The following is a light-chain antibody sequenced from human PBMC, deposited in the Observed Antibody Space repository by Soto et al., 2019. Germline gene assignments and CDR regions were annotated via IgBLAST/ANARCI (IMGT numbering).Light chain of an antibody. V-gene: IGKV3-20*01. CDR3: QPYRDPRCT. J-gene: IGKJ1*01. CDR1: RSVSRNY. Sequence: DIVLTQSPATLSLSPGDRATLSCRASRSVSRNYFAWYQQRPGQAPRLLIYGASNRATGIPDRFTGRGSGTAFPLTITRLEPEDFAVYEGQPYRDPRCTFGQGTKVEVK. CDR2: GAS.